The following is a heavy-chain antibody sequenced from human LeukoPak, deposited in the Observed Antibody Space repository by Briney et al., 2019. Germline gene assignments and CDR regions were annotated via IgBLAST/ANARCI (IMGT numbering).Heavy chain of an antibody. CDR1: GFSFSTFG. V-gene: IGHV3-33*01. Sequence: PGGSLRLSCAASGFSFSTFGMHWVRQAPGKGLEWVAVISYDGSNKLYAGSVKGRFTISRDNSKNTLYLQINSLRAGDTAVYYCAREGYRDYYYGMDVWGQGTTVTVSS. J-gene: IGHJ6*02. CDR3: AREGYRDYYYGMDV. D-gene: IGHD1-1*01. CDR2: ISYDGSNK.